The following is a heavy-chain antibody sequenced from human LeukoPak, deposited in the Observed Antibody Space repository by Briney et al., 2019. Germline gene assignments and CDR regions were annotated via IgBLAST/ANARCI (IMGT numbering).Heavy chain of an antibody. CDR1: GGSISSYY. CDR3: ARVASLDDYGDYEGYYYYYYMDV. CDR2: IYYSGST. J-gene: IGHJ6*03. D-gene: IGHD4-17*01. V-gene: IGHV4-59*01. Sequence: PSETLSLTCTVSGGSISSYYWSWIRQPPGKGLEWIGYIYYSGSTNYNPSLKSRVTISVDTSKNQFSLKLSSVTAADTAVYYCARVASLDDYGDYEGYYYYYYMDVWGKGTTVTVSS.